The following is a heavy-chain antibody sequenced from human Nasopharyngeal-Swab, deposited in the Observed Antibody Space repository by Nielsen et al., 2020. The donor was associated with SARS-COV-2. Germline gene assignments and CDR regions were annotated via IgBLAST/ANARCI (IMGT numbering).Heavy chain of an antibody. CDR2: IYHSGST. D-gene: IGHD2-8*01. Sequence: WIRQPPGKGLERIGSIYHSGSTYYNPSLKSRVTISVDTSKNQFSLKLSSVTAADTAVHYCARVLYNYYYYYYMDVWGKGTTVTVSS. CDR3: ARVLYNYYYYYYMDV. J-gene: IGHJ6*03. V-gene: IGHV4-38-2*02.